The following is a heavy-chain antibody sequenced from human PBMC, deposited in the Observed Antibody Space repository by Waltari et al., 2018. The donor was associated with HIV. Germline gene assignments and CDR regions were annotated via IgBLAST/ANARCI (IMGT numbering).Heavy chain of an antibody. D-gene: IGHD3-3*01. V-gene: IGHV3-66*01. CDR3: AREPSYDFWSGYTNGYFDY. Sequence: EVQLVESGGGLVQPGGSLRLSCAASGFTVSSNYMSWVRQAPGKGLEWVSGIFSGGSTYYAEPGKGRFTISRDNSKNTLYLQMNSLRAEDTAVYYCAREPSYDFWSGYTNGYFDYWGQGTLVTVSS. CDR2: IFSGGST. J-gene: IGHJ4*02. CDR1: GFTVSSNY.